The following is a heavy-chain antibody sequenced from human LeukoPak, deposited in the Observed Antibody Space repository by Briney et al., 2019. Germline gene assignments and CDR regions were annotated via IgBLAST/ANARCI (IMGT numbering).Heavy chain of an antibody. J-gene: IGHJ5*02. CDR2: IYYSGST. CDR1: GGSISSYY. V-gene: IGHV4-59*01. CDR3: ARGPSGNWFDP. D-gene: IGHD3-10*01. Sequence: SETLSLTCTVSGGSISSYYWSWIPQPPGKGLEWIGYIYYSGSTNYNPSLKSRVTISVDTSKNQFSLELSSVSAADTAVYYCARGPSGNWFDPWGQGTLVTVSS.